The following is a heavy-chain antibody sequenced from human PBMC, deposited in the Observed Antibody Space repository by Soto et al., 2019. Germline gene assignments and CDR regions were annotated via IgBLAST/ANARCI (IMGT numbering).Heavy chain of an antibody. D-gene: IGHD3-3*01. CDR3: AKCHVLRFLEWLSYFDY. V-gene: IGHV3-23*01. CDR2: ISGSGGST. J-gene: IGHJ4*02. Sequence: GGSLRLSCAASGFTFSSYAVSWVRQAPGKGLEWVSAISGSGGSTYYADSVKGRFTISRDNSKNTLYLQMNSLRAEDTAVYYCAKCHVLRFLEWLSYFDYWGQGTLVTVSS. CDR1: GFTFSSYA.